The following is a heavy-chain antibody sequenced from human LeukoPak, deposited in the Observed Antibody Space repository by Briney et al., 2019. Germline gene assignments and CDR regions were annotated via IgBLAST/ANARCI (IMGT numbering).Heavy chain of an antibody. J-gene: IGHJ4*02. V-gene: IGHV1-69*13. Sequence: SVNVSFTASGGTFSSYAISWVRQAPGQGLEWMGGIIPIFGTANYAQKFQGRVTITADESTSTAYMELSSLRSEDTAVYYCARVMGRGSSSWNYFDYWGQGTLVTVSS. CDR1: GGTFSSYA. CDR3: ARVMGRGSSSWNYFDY. D-gene: IGHD6-13*01. CDR2: IIPIFGTA.